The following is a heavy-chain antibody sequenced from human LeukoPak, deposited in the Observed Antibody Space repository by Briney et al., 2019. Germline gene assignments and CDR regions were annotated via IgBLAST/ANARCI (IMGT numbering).Heavy chain of an antibody. V-gene: IGHV3-30*03. CDR1: GFTFSSYG. D-gene: IGHD6-19*01. J-gene: IGHJ4*02. CDR3: ARNPGYSGSGWYID. Sequence: GGSLRLSCAASGFTFSSYGMHWVRQAPGKGLERVAIISYDGSNEYYADSVKGRFTISRDNAKNSLYLQMNSLRAEDTAVYYCARNPGYSGSGWYIDWGQGTLVTVSS. CDR2: ISYDGSNE.